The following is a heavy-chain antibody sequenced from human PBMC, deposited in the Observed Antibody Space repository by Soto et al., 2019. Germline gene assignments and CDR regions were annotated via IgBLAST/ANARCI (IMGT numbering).Heavy chain of an antibody. V-gene: IGHV4-31*03. J-gene: IGHJ5*02. CDR1: GGSISSGGYY. D-gene: IGHD2-15*01. Sequence: QVQLQESGPGLVKPSQTLSLTCTVSGGSISSGGYYWSWIRQHPGKGLEWIGYIYYSGSTYYNPSLKSRVTISVDTSKNQSSLKLSSVTAADTAVYYCARGLPRGLNPFDPWGQGTLVTVSS. CDR3: ARGLPRGLNPFDP. CDR2: IYYSGST.